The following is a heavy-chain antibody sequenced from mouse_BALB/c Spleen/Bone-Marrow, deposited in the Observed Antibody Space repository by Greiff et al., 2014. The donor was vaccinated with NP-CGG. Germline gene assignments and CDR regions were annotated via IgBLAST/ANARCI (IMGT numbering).Heavy chain of an antibody. D-gene: IGHD2-1*01. CDR3: ARDHFYPGNYEFVY. CDR1: GYTFTSYW. Sequence: VQLQQSGAELVKPGAPVKLSCKASGYTFTSYWMNWIKQRPGRGLEWIGRIDPSDSETHYNQKFKDKATLTVDKSSSTAYIKLSSLTSEDSAVYYCARDHFYPGNYEFVYWGQGTLVTVSA. CDR2: IDPSDSET. J-gene: IGHJ3*01. V-gene: IGHV1-69*02.